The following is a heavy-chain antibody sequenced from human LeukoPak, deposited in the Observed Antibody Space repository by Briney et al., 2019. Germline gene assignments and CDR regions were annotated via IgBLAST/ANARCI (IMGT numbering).Heavy chain of an antibody. Sequence: SQTLSLTCSVSGDSLNSDNYYWSWIRQPAGKGLEWIGRAYSSGGSNYNPSFKSRVTISVDTSKSQLSLKLNSVTAADTAVYFCARGLGTTNFDSWGQGSLVTVSS. CDR3: ARGLGTTNFDS. D-gene: IGHD1-7*01. J-gene: IGHJ4*02. V-gene: IGHV4-61*02. CDR1: GDSLNSDNYY. CDR2: AYSSGGS.